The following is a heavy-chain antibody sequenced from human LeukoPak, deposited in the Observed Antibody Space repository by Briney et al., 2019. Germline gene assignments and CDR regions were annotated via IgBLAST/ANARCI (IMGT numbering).Heavy chain of an antibody. V-gene: IGHV3-23*01. CDR3: AKSAYCSTTTCSLAW. CDR2: ISGSGSST. D-gene: IGHD2-2*01. CDR1: GFTFSSYA. Sequence: GGSLRLSCVASGFTFSSYAMSWVRQAPGKGLEWVSVISGSGSSTSYADSVKGRFTISRDNSKNTLYLQMNSLSAEDTAVYYCAKSAYCSTTTCSLAWGGQGSMVTVSS. J-gene: IGHJ3*01.